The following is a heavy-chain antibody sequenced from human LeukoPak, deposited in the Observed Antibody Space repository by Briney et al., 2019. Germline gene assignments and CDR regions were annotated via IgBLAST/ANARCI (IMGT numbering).Heavy chain of an antibody. CDR3: ARNPRNSYGYDAFDV. V-gene: IGHV4-39*01. J-gene: IGHJ3*01. CDR1: GGSISTYSYY. CDR2: IYYSGST. Sequence: SETLSLTCTVSGGSISTYSYYWGWIRQPPGKGLEWIGSIYYSGSTYYNPSLKSRVTISVDTSKNQFSLRLSSVTATDTAVYYCARNPRNSYGYDAFDVWGQGTMVTVS. D-gene: IGHD5-18*01.